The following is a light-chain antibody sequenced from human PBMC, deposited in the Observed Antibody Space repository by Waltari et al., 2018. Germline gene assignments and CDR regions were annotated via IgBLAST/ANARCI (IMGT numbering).Light chain of an antibody. Sequence: EIVLKQIPGTLSLSPGERAALSCRARQSVTSISLTWYQQKLGQAPRLLIYGTYTRATGIPDMFSGSGSRTDFTLTISRLEPEDFAVYYCQQYDGEVVTFGGGTKVEI. V-gene: IGKV3-20*01. CDR1: QSVTSIS. CDR2: GTY. J-gene: IGKJ4*01. CDR3: QQYDGEVVT.